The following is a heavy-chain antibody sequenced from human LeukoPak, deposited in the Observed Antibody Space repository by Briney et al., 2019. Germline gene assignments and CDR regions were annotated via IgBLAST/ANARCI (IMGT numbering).Heavy chain of an antibody. CDR2: ISFDGNNK. V-gene: IGHV3-30-3*01. J-gene: IGHJ4*02. CDR1: GFTFNTYA. CDR3: ARDPLRSGWYGYFDF. Sequence: PGGSLRLSCSASGFTFNTYAMHWVRQAPGKGLEWVAVISFDGNNKYYADSVKGRFTISRDNSKNTLCLQMNSLRAEDTAVYFCARDPLRSGWYGYFDFWGQGTLVTVSS. D-gene: IGHD6-19*01.